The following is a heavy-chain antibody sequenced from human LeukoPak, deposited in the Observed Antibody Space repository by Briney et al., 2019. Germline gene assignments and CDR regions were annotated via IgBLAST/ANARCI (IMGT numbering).Heavy chain of an antibody. CDR2: IEQVGSEI. CDR1: GFTFSSYW. D-gene: IGHD6-19*01. J-gene: IGHJ4*02. Sequence: TGGSLRLSCAASGFTFSSYWMSWVRQAPGKGLEWVANIEQVGSEIYYVDSVKGRFTISRDNSKNTLYLQMNSLRAEDTAVYYCARDPKYSSGWPRGWDYWGQGTLVTVSS. V-gene: IGHV3-7*01. CDR3: ARDPKYSSGWPRGWDY.